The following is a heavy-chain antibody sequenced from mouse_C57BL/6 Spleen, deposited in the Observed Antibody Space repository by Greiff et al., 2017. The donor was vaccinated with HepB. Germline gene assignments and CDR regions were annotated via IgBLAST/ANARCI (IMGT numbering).Heavy chain of an antibody. J-gene: IGHJ2*01. CDR3: ARRSYYFDY. CDR1: GYTFTNYW. CDR2: IYPGGGYT. Sequence: QVQLKQSGAELVRPGTSVKMSCNASGYTFTNYWIGWAKQRPGHGLEWFGDIYPGGGYTNYNEKFKGKATMTADKSSSTAYMQFSSLTSEDSAIYYCARRSYYFDYWGQGTTLTVSS. V-gene: IGHV1-63*01.